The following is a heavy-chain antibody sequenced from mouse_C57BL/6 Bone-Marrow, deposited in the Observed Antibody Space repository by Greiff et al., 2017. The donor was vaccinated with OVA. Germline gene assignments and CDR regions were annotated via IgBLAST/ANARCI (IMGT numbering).Heavy chain of an antibody. CDR2: INPSSGYT. CDR3: ARIYYGSAWFAY. CDR1: GYTFTSYT. Sequence: VKLVESGAELARPGASVKMSCKASGYTFTSYTMHWVKQRPGQGLEWIGYINPSSGYTKYNQKFKDKATLTADKSSSTAYMQLSSLTSEDSAVYYCARIYYGSAWFAYWGQGTLVTVSA. D-gene: IGHD1-1*01. J-gene: IGHJ3*01. V-gene: IGHV1-4*01.